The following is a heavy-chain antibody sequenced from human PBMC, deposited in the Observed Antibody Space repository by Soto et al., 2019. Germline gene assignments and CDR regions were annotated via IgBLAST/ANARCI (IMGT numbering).Heavy chain of an antibody. D-gene: IGHD6-13*01. J-gene: IGHJ4*02. CDR1: GFTFSSYA. CDR3: AREKGASSSSWFTVGDY. CDR2: ISYDVSNK. Sequence: QVQLVEYGGGVVQPGRSLRLSCAASGFTFSSYAMHWVRQAPGKGLEWVAVISYDVSNKYYADSVKGRFTISRDNSKNTLYLQMNSLRAEDTAVYYCAREKGASSSSWFTVGDYWGQGTLVTVSS. V-gene: IGHV3-30-3*01.